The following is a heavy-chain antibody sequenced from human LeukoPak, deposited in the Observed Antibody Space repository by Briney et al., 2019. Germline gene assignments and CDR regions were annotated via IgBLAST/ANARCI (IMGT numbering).Heavy chain of an antibody. CDR3: AKDPNGDYVGAFDG. J-gene: IGHJ3*01. CDR1: GFTINIYA. Sequence: RGSLRLSCAPSGFTINIYAMTWVRQAPGKGLEWVSSITVNGGGISYADSVKGRFAISRDNSKNTLYLQMNSLRAEDTAVYYCAKDPNGDYVGAFDGWDQGTRVTVSS. V-gene: IGHV3-23*01. CDR2: ITVNGGGI. D-gene: IGHD4-17*01.